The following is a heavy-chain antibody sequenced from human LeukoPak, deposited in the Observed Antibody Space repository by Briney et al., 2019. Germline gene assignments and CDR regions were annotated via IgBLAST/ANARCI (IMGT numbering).Heavy chain of an antibody. CDR1: GFTFDDFA. J-gene: IGHJ3*02. Sequence: GGSLRLSCAASGFTFDDFAMHWVRQAPGKGLEWFSGISWNSGSIGYADSVKGRFTISRDNAKNSLYLQMNSLRAEDMALYYCAKEYYDSSGYWNAFDIWGQGTMVTVSS. D-gene: IGHD3-22*01. CDR3: AKEYYDSSGYWNAFDI. V-gene: IGHV3-9*03. CDR2: ISWNSGSI.